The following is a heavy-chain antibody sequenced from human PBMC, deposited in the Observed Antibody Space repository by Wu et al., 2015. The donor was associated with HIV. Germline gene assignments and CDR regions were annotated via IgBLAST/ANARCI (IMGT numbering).Heavy chain of an antibody. Sequence: QVQLVQSGAEVKKPGASVKVSCKASGYTFTKYGISWVRQAPGQGLEWMGWISAYNANTNYTQKLQGRVTMSTDTSTTTAYMELRRLTSDDTAIYYCARAKYYYDSRSYYHDAFDIWGQGTMVTVSS. V-gene: IGHV1-18*01. D-gene: IGHD3-22*01. J-gene: IGHJ3*02. CDR1: GYTFTKYG. CDR3: ARAKYYYDSRSYYHDAFDI. CDR2: ISAYNANT.